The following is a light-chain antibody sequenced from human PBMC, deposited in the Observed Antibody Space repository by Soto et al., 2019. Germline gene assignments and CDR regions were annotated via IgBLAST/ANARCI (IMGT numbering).Light chain of an antibody. CDR1: SSNIGNNH. J-gene: IGLJ2*01. CDR2: DND. V-gene: IGLV1-51*01. CDR3: ATWDTSLNTGL. Sequence: QSVLTQPPSVSAAPGLTVTISCSGSSSNIGNNHVSWYQHLPGTAPKLLIYDNDMRPSGIPDRFSGSKSGTSATLAITGLQTGDEADYYCATWDTSLNTGLFGGGTKLTVL.